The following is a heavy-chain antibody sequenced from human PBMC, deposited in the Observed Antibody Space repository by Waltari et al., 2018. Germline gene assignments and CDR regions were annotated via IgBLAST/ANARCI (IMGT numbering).Heavy chain of an antibody. CDR2: FYLGDSDT. V-gene: IGHV5-51*01. Sequence: EVQVMQSGAEVKEPGESLTISCKASGYSFTTYWIGWVRQMPGKGLEWVGIFYLGDSDTRYSPSFRGQVTISVDKSVNTAYLQWSNLKASDTAMYYCATGATMTLFHYWGQGTLVTVSS. J-gene: IGHJ4*02. CDR1: GYSFTTYW. D-gene: IGHD7-27*01. CDR3: ATGATMTLFHY.